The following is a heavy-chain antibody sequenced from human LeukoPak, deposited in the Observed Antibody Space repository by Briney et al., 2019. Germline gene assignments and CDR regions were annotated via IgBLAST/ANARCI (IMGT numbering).Heavy chain of an antibody. CDR2: ISWNSGSI. D-gene: IGHD4/OR15-4a*01. CDR3: AQTRGLTKTGPAN. CDR1: GFTFDDYA. V-gene: IGHV3-9*01. J-gene: IGHJ4*02. Sequence: GRSLRLSCAASGFTFDDYAMHWVRQAPGKGLEWVSGISWNSGSIGYADSVKGRFTISRDNSKNTVHLQMNSLGAEDTAVYFCAQTRGLTKTGPANWGQGTLVTVSS.